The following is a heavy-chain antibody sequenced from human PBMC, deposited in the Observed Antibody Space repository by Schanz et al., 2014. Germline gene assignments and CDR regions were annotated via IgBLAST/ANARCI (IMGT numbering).Heavy chain of an antibody. V-gene: IGHV1-69*04. J-gene: IGHJ6*02. CDR2: IIPSLGLA. Sequence: QVQLVQSGAEVKKPGASVKVSCKASGGTFSSFGINWVRQAPGQGLEWMGRIIPSLGLAKYEQKFQDKVTITADTSTTTAYMELRNLRSDDTAVYYCARAKRFGDMDVWGQGTTVTVSS. CDR3: ARAKRFGDMDV. D-gene: IGHD3-10*01. CDR1: GGTFSSFG.